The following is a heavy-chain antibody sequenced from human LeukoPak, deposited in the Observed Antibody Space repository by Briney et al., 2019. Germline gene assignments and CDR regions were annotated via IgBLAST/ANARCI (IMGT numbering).Heavy chain of an antibody. Sequence: SETLSLTCAVYGGSFSGYYWSWIRQPPGKGLEWIGEINHSGSTNYNPSLKSRVTISVDTSKNQFSLKLSSVTAADTAVYYCARHYGRDWFDPWGQGALVTVSS. CDR1: GGSFSGYY. CDR2: INHSGST. D-gene: IGHD4-17*01. J-gene: IGHJ5*02. CDR3: ARHYGRDWFDP. V-gene: IGHV4-34*01.